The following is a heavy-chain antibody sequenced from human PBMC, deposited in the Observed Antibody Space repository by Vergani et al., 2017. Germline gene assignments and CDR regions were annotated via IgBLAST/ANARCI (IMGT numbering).Heavy chain of an antibody. CDR3: ARALRITIFGVVTGGLDY. CDR1: GGTFSSYA. D-gene: IGHD3-3*01. CDR2: IIPIFGIA. J-gene: IGHJ4*02. Sequence: QVQLVQSGAEVKKPGSSVKVSCKASGGTFSSYAISWVRQAPGQGLEWMGGIIPIFGIANYAQKFQGRVTITADKSTSTAYMELSSLRSEDTAVYYCARALRITIFGVVTGGLDYWGRGTLVTVSS. V-gene: IGHV1-69*17.